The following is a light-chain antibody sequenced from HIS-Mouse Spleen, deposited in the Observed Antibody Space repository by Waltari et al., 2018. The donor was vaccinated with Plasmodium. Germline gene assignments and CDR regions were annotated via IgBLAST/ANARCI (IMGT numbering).Light chain of an antibody. V-gene: IGKV3-20*01. J-gene: IGKJ3*01. CDR3: QQYGSSRFT. Sequence: EIVLTQSPGTLSLSPGERATLSCSAIQSVSSSYLAWYQQKPGQAPKLLFYGASSRATGSPDRFSGSGSGTDFTLTISRLEPEDFAVYYCQQYGSSRFTFGPGTKVDIK. CDR2: GAS. CDR1: QSVSSSY.